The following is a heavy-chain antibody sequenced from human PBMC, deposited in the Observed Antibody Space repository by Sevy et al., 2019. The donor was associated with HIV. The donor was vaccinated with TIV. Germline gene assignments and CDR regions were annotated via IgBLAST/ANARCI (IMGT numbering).Heavy chain of an antibody. CDR1: GFTFRNYV. V-gene: IGHV3-23*01. D-gene: IGHD3-10*01. J-gene: IGHJ3*02. CDR3: AKRVAGALAALDI. Sequence: GESLKISCAASGFTFRNYVMNWVRQPPGKGPEWVSVISDGGGTTYYADSVKGRFTISRDDSKSTLYLQMNSLRVEDTAVYFCAKRVAGALAALDIWGQGTMVTVSS. CDR2: ISDGGGTT.